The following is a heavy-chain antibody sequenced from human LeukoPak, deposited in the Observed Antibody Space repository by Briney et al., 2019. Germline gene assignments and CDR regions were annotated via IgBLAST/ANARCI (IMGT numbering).Heavy chain of an antibody. V-gene: IGHV3-23*01. CDR1: GVTLNTYA. Sequence: TGGSLRLSCKASGVTLNTYAMSWVRQAPGKGLEWVSVIGGSGGSPYYADSVKGRFTISRDNSKNTLYLQMNSLRAEDTAVYYCARSSRELGGYAPWELMPPFDYWGQGTLVTVSS. D-gene: IGHD1-7*01. J-gene: IGHJ4*02. CDR2: IGGSGGSP. CDR3: ARSSRELGGYAPWELMPPFDY.